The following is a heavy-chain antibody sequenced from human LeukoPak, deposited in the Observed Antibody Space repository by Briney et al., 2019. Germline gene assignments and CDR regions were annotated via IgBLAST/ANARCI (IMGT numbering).Heavy chain of an antibody. CDR3: ARGRLALWELPKEATSFDY. CDR2: ISSSGSTI. J-gene: IGHJ4*02. Sequence: GGSLRLSCAASGFTFSDYYMSWIRQAPGKGLEWVSYISSSGSTIYYADSVKGRFTISRDNAKNSLYLQMNSLRAEDTAVYYCARGRLALWELPKEATSFDYWGQGTLVTVSS. D-gene: IGHD1-26*01. V-gene: IGHV3-11*01. CDR1: GFTFSDYY.